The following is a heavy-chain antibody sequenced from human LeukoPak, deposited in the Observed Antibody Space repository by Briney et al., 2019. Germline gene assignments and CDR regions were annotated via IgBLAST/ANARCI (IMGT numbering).Heavy chain of an antibody. V-gene: IGHV4-61*02. D-gene: IGHD2-21*02. J-gene: IGHJ5*02. CDR3: ARDHCGGDCYSNWFDP. CDR2: IYTSGST. Sequence: SETLSLTCTVSGGSISSGSYYWSWIRQPGGKGLEWIGRIYTSGSTNYNPSLKSRVTISVDTSKNQFSLKLSSVTAADTAVYYCARDHCGGDCYSNWFDPWGQGTLVTVSS. CDR1: GGSISSGSYY.